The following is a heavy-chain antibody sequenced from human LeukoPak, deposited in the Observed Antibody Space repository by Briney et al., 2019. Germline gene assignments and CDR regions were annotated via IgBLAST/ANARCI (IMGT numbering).Heavy chain of an antibody. CDR1: GGSLSSYY. Sequence: SETLSLTCTVSGGSLSSYYWSWIRQPPGKGLEWIGYIYYSGSTNYNPSLKSRVTISVDTSKNQFSLKLSSVTAADTAVYYCARDFSSSGYYYGWGQGTLVTVSS. CDR3: ARDFSSSGYYYG. D-gene: IGHD3-22*01. V-gene: IGHV4-59*01. J-gene: IGHJ4*02. CDR2: IYYSGST.